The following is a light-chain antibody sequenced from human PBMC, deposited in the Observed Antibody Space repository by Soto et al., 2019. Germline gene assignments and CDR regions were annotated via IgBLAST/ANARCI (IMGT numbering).Light chain of an antibody. Sequence: QTVVTQEPSFSLSPGGTVTLTCGLSSGSVSTSYYPSWYQQTPGQAPRTLIYSTNTRSSGVPDRFSGSILGNKAALTITGAQADDGSDYYCVLYMGSGTLYVFGTGTKLTVL. V-gene: IGLV8-61*01. CDR3: VLYMGSGTLYV. CDR2: STN. CDR1: SGSVSTSYY. J-gene: IGLJ1*01.